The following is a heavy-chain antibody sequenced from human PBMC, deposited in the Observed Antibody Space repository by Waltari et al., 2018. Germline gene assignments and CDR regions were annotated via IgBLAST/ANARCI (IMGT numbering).Heavy chain of an antibody. CDR2: LFSNDEK. D-gene: IGHD3-9*01. J-gene: IGHJ4*02. CDR1: GFSLSNARMG. CDR3: ARADDWSYYFDY. V-gene: IGHV2-26*01. Sequence: QVTLKESGPVLVKPTETLTLTCTVSGFSLSNARMGVSWLRQPPGKALEWLAHLFSNDEKSHNRSLKSRLTISRDTSKSHVVLTMTNMDPVDTATYYCARADDWSYYFDYWGQGTLVTVSS.